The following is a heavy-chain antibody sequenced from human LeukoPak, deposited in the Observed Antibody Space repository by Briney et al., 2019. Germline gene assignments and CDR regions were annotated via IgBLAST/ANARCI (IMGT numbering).Heavy chain of an antibody. V-gene: IGHV3-48*04. Sequence: GGSLRLSCAASGFTFSSYSMNWVRQAPGKGLEWDSYISSSSSTIYYADSVKGRFTISRDNAKNSLYLQMNSLRAEDTAVYYCARDAGYSSGWYFDHWGQGTLVTVSS. CDR1: GFTFSSYS. CDR2: ISSSSSTI. D-gene: IGHD6-19*01. CDR3: ARDAGYSSGWYFDH. J-gene: IGHJ4*02.